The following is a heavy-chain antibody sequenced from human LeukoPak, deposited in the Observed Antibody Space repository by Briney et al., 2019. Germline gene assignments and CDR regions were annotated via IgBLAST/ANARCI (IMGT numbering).Heavy chain of an antibody. D-gene: IGHD3-9*01. CDR3: ARSGRLTGYYKYGDYYYMDV. CDR2: ISSSGSTI. CDR1: GFTFSSYV. V-gene: IGHV3-48*03. Sequence: GGSLRLSCAASGFTFSSYVMNWVRQAPGKGLEWVSYISSSGSTIYYADSVKGRFTISRDNAKNSLYLQMNSLRAEDTAVYYCARSGRLTGYYKYGDYYYMDVWGKGTTVTVSS. J-gene: IGHJ6*03.